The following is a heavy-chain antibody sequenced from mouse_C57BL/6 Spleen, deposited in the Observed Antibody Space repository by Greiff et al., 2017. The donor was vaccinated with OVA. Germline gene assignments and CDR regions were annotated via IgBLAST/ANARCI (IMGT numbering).Heavy chain of an antibody. CDR1: GFTFSDYG. J-gene: IGHJ3*01. V-gene: IGHV5-17*01. D-gene: IGHD2-5*01. CDR2: ISSGSSTI. CDR3: ARQGYSNVFAY. Sequence: EVMLVESGGGLVKPGGSLKLSCAASGFTFSDYGMHWVRQAPEKGLEWVAYISSGSSTIYYADTVKGRFTISRDNAKNTLFLQMTSLRSEDTAMYYCARQGYSNVFAYWGQGTLVTVSA.